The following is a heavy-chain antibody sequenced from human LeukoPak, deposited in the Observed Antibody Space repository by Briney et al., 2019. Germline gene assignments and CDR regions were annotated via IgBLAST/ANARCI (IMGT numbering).Heavy chain of an antibody. V-gene: IGHV3-23*01. J-gene: IGHJ4*02. D-gene: IGHD3-22*01. CDR3: AKGPSKVVVITTFNY. CDR1: GFTFSSYA. CDR2: ISGSGGST. Sequence: PGRSLRLSCAASGFTFSSYAMSWVRQAPGKGLEWVSAISGSGGSTYYADSVKGRFTISRDNSKNTLYLQMNSLRAEDTAVYYCAKGPSKVVVITTFNYWGQGTLVTVSS.